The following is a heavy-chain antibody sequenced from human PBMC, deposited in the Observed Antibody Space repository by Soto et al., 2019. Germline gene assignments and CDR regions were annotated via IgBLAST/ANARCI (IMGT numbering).Heavy chain of an antibody. V-gene: IGHV1-2*02. J-gene: IGHJ5*02. CDR1: GYTFTCYY. CDR3: ARTLKYYYGSGSFLNWFDP. Sequence: ASVKVSCKASGYTFTCYYMHWVRQAPGQGLEWMGWINPNSGGTNYAQKCQGRVTMTRDTSISTAYMELSRLRSDDTAVYYCARTLKYYYGSGSFLNWFDPWGQGTLVTVSS. D-gene: IGHD3-10*01. CDR2: INPNSGGT.